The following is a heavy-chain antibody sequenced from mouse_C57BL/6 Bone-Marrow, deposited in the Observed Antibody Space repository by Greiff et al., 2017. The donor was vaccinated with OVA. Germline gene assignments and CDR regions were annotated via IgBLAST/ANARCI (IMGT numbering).Heavy chain of an antibody. V-gene: IGHV1-7*01. D-gene: IGHD3-1*01. CDR3: ARISSGYFDY. Sequence: VKLVESGAELAKPGASVKMSCKASGYTFTSYWMHWVNQRPGQGLEWIGYINPSTGYTEYNQKFKDKATLTADKSSSTAYMQLSSLTSEYSAVYYCARISSGYFDYWGQGTTLTVSS. J-gene: IGHJ2*01. CDR2: INPSTGYT. CDR1: GYTFTSYW.